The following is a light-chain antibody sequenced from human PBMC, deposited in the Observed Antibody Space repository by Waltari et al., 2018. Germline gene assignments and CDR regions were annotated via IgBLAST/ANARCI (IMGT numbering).Light chain of an antibody. CDR3: CAYTGRRILPYV. CDR1: SSDGGRHNS. CDR2: EVG. Sequence: QSALTQPASVPGSPGQAITISCTGSSSDGGRHNSVSWYQDHPVKAPKLLLYEVGTRPTGVSDRFSGSKSGNTASLTISGLQAEDEADYYCCAYTGRRILPYVFGTGTKVTVL. J-gene: IGLJ1*01. V-gene: IGLV2-14*01.